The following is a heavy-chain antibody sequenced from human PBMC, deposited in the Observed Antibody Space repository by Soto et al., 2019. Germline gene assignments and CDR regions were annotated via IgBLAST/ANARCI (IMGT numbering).Heavy chain of an antibody. V-gene: IGHV4-31*01. J-gene: IGHJ4*02. CDR3: ARDDGGKTDY. D-gene: IGHD2-15*01. Sequence: QVQLQESGPGLVKPSQTLSLTCTVSGGSISSGGYYWSWIRQHPGKGLEWIGYIYYSGSTYYNPSRKXXVXIXXDTSTNQFSLKLSSVTASDTAVYYCARDDGGKTDYWGQGTLVTVSS. CDR1: GGSISSGGYY. CDR2: IYYSGST.